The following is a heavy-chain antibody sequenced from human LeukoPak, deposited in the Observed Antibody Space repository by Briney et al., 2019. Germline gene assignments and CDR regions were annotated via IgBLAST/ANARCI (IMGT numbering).Heavy chain of an antibody. Sequence: FQGRVTITWDTSASTAYMELSSLRSEDTAVYHCARDSPYWNGWFDPWGQGTLVTVSS. J-gene: IGHJ5*02. D-gene: IGHD1-1*01. CDR3: ARDSPYWNGWFDP. V-gene: IGHV1-3*01.